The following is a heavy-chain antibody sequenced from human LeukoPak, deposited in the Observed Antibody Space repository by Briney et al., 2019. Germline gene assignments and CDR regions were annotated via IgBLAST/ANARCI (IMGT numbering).Heavy chain of an antibody. CDR2: IYTSGST. D-gene: IGHD3-3*01. CDR3: ARDWSGSTYYYYGMDV. J-gene: IGHJ6*02. CDR1: GGSISSYY. V-gene: IGHV4-4*07. Sequence: SETLTLTCTVSGGSISSYYWSWIRQPAGKGLEWIGRIYTSGSTNYNPSLKSRVTMSVDTSKNQFSLKLSSVTAADTAVYYCARDWSGSTYYYYGMDVWGQGTTVTVSS.